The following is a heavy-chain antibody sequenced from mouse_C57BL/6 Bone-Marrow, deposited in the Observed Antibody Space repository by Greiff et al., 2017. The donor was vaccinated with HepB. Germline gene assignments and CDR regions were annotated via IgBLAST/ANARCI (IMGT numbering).Heavy chain of an antibody. Sequence: VQLQQSGAELARPGASVKLSCKASGYTFTSYGISWVKQRTGQGLEWIGEIYPRSGNTYYNEKFKGKATLTADKSSSTAYMELRSLTSEDSAVYICARGEGWLLWYFDVWGTGTTVTVSS. CDR2: IYPRSGNT. V-gene: IGHV1-81*01. D-gene: IGHD2-3*01. CDR3: ARGEGWLLWYFDV. CDR1: GYTFTSYG. J-gene: IGHJ1*03.